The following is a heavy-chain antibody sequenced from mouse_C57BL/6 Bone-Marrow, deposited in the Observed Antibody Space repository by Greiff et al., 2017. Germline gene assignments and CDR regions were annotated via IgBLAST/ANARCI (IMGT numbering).Heavy chain of an antibody. CDR1: GFTFSDYG. Sequence: EVKLVESGGGLVKPGGSLKLSCAASGFTFSDYGMHWVRQAPETGLEWVAYISSGSSTIYYADTVKGRFTISRDNDKNTLFLQMTSLRSEDTAMYYCARGGTVVATGAMDYWGQGTSVTVSS. CDR2: ISSGSSTI. J-gene: IGHJ4*01. CDR3: ARGGTVVATGAMDY. V-gene: IGHV5-17*01. D-gene: IGHD1-1*01.